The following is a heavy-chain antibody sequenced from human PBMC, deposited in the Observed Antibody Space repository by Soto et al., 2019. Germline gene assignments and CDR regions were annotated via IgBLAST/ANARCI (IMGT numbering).Heavy chain of an antibody. CDR1: GFTFSSYA. V-gene: IGHV3-23*01. CDR2: ISGSGGST. D-gene: IGHD3-10*01. Sequence: EVQLLESGGGLVQPGGSLRLSCAASGFTFSSYAMSWVRQAPGKGLEWVSAISGSGGSTYYADSVKGRFTISRDNSKNTLYLQMNSLRAEDTAVYYCANALLRGVIHYYYGMDVWGQGTTVTVSS. J-gene: IGHJ6*02. CDR3: ANALLRGVIHYYYGMDV.